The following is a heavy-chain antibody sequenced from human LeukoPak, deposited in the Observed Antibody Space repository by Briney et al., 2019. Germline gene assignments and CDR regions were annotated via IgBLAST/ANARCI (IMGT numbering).Heavy chain of an antibody. CDR1: GFTLSSYW. Sequence: GGSLRLSCAASGFTLSSYWMNWVRQAPGRGLEWVANINQDGSAGYYLDSVRGRFTFSRDNAKNSLFLQMNSLRAEDTAVYYCARDVQGGAFDYWGLGTLVTVSS. CDR2: INQDGSAG. CDR3: ARDVQGGAFDY. J-gene: IGHJ4*02. V-gene: IGHV3-7*01. D-gene: IGHD1-1*01.